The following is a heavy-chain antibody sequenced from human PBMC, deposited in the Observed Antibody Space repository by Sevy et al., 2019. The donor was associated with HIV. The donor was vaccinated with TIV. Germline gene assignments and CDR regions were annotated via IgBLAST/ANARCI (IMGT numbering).Heavy chain of an antibody. CDR1: GFTFTRHS. CDR2: ISSSSSDI. CDR3: ARVPNYGDYGIDY. J-gene: IGHJ4*02. V-gene: IGHV3-21*01. Sequence: GGSLRLSCAASGFTFTRHSMNWVRQAPGKGLEWVSYISSSSSDIYYANSVKGRFTISRDNAKNSVYLQMNSLRAEDTAVYYCARVPNYGDYGIDYWGQGTLVTVSS. D-gene: IGHD4-17*01.